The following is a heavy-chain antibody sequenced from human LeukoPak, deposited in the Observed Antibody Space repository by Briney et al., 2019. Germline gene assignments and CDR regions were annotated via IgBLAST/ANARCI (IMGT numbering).Heavy chain of an antibody. Sequence: ASVKVSCKASGYTFTSCGISWVRQAPGQGLEWMGWISAYNGNTNYAQKLQGRVTMTTDTSTSTAYMELRSLRSDDTAVYYCARDWGCSRTCCRYYYDRSGTPIFDYWGQGTLVTVSS. CDR2: ISAYNGNT. V-gene: IGHV1-18*01. CDR3: ARDWGCSRTCCRYYYDRSGTPIFDY. J-gene: IGHJ4*02. D-gene: IGHD3-22*01. CDR1: GYTFTSCG.